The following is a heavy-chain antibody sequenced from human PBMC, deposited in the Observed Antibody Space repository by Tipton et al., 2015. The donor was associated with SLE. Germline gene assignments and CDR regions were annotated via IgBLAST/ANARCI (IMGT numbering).Heavy chain of an antibody. CDR3: ARDPYDSWSYYQATFDY. CDR2: IYRSGTA. Sequence: TLSLTCSVSSYSIYNGFYWGWIRQSPGKGLEWIGSIYRSGTAYYNPSLKSRVTMSVDTSKNQFSLKLTSVTAADTAVYYCARDPYDSWSYYQATFDYRGQGTLVTVSP. CDR1: SYSIYNGFY. J-gene: IGHJ4*02. D-gene: IGHD3-3*01. V-gene: IGHV4-38-2*02.